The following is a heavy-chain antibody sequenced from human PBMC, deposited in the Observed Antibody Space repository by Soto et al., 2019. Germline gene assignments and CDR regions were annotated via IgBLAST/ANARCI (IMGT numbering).Heavy chain of an antibody. CDR3: ARPQWLGLSDAFDI. Sequence: GGSLRLSCAASGFTFSSYSMNWVRQAPGKGLEWVSSISSSSSYIYYADSVKGRFTISRDNAKNSLYLQMNSLRAEDTAVYYCARPQWLGLSDAFDIWGKGTMVTVTS. J-gene: IGHJ3*02. V-gene: IGHV3-21*01. CDR1: GFTFSSYS. CDR2: ISSSSSYI. D-gene: IGHD6-19*01.